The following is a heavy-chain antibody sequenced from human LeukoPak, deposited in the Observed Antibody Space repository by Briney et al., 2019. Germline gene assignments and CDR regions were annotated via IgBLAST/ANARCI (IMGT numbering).Heavy chain of an antibody. CDR2: INPSGGST. J-gene: IGHJ3*02. D-gene: IGHD6-6*01. CDR3: AREEYSSSFLSGAFDI. Sequence: GASVKVSCKASGYTFTSYYMHWVRQAPGQGLEWMGIINPSGGSTSYAQKFQGRVTMTRDTSTSTVYMELSSLRSEDTAVYYCAREEYSSSFLSGAFDIWGQGTMVTVSS. V-gene: IGHV1-46*01. CDR1: GYTFTSYY.